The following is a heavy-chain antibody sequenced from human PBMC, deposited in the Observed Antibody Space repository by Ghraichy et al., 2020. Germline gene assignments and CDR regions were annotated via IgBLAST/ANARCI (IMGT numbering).Heavy chain of an antibody. CDR1: GFTFSSYS. Sequence: GESLNISCAASGFTFSSYSMNWVRQAPGKGLEWVSSISSSSSYIYYADSVKGRFTISRDNAKNSLYLQMNSLRAEDTAVYYCARDSGGYCSGGSCHLGVYWGQGTLVTVSS. CDR3: ARDSGGYCSGGSCHLGVY. V-gene: IGHV3-21*01. J-gene: IGHJ4*02. CDR2: ISSSSSYI. D-gene: IGHD2-15*01.